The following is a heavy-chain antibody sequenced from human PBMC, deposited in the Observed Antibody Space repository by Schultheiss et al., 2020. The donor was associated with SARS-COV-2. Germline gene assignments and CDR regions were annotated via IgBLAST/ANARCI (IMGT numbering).Heavy chain of an antibody. V-gene: IGHV4-61*08. CDR1: GGSIRSGESY. CDR3: AAHDFGDYAFDY. D-gene: IGHD4-17*01. Sequence: SETLSLTCTVSGGSIRSGESYWSWIRQSPGKGLEWIGYIDYSGSTNYNPSLKSRVTISVDTSKNQFSLKLTSVTAADTAVYYCAAHDFGDYAFDYWGQGTLVTVSS. CDR2: IDYSGST. J-gene: IGHJ4*02.